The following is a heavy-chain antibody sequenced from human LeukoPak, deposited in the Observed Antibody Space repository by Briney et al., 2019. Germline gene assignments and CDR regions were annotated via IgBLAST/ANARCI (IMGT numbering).Heavy chain of an antibody. D-gene: IGHD3-9*01. V-gene: IGHV4-59*12. J-gene: IGHJ4*02. CDR2: IYYSGST. Sequence: SETLSLTCTVSGGSISSYYWSWIRQPPGKGLEWIGYIYYSGSTNYNPSLKSRVTISVDTSKNQFSLKLSSVTAADTAVYYCARVAGVRYFDWLDYWGQGTLVTVSS. CDR3: ARVAGVRYFDWLDY. CDR1: GGSISSYY.